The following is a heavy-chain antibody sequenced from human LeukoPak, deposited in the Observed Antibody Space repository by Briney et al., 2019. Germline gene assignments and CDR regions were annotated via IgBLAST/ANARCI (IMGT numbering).Heavy chain of an antibody. D-gene: IGHD3-10*01. CDR3: ARETYYYGSGSPSPFDY. CDR2: IIPIFGTA. Sequence: SVKVSCKASGGTFSSYAISWVRQAPGQRLEWMGGIIPIFGTANYAQKFQGRVTITADKPTSTAYMELSSLRSEDTAVYYCARETYYYGSGSPSPFDYWGQGTLVTVSS. J-gene: IGHJ4*02. V-gene: IGHV1-69*06. CDR1: GGTFSSYA.